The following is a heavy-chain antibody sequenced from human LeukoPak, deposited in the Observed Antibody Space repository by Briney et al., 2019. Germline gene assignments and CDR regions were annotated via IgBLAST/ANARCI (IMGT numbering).Heavy chain of an antibody. D-gene: IGHD5-24*01. CDR2: IDRNGDST. Sequence: RPGGSLRLSCAASGFTFDDYGMSWVRQAPGKGLEWVSGIDRNGDSTGYADSVEGRFTISRDNAKNSLYLQMDSLRAEDTALYYCARDHKGRDGADAFDIWGHGTMVTVSS. CDR1: GFTFDDYG. CDR3: ARDHKGRDGADAFDI. V-gene: IGHV3-20*04. J-gene: IGHJ3*02.